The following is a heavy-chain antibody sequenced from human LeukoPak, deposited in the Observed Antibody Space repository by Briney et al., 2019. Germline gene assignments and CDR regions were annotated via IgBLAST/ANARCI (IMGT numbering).Heavy chain of an antibody. CDR3: ATGGGREPSSGVVTHIDV. J-gene: IGHJ6*03. Sequence: GGSLRLSCAASGFIFSGYWMHWVRHGPEKGLELVSRIDNDGNGIIYADSVKGRFTTSRDNAKNTLYLQMSSLRVEDTAVYYCATGGGREPSSGVVTHIDVWGKGTTVTVSS. CDR1: GFIFSGYW. D-gene: IGHD3-3*01. CDR2: IDNDGNGI. V-gene: IGHV3-74*01.